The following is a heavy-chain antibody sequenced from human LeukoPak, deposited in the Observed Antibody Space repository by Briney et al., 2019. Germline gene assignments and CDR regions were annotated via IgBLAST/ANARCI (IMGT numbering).Heavy chain of an antibody. CDR2: IYSGGST. V-gene: IGHV3-66*01. CDR3: AKDRSHIAARPFDY. J-gene: IGHJ4*02. D-gene: IGHD6-6*01. CDR1: GFTVSSNY. Sequence: GGSLRLSCAASGFTVSSNYMSWVRQAPGKGLEWVSVIYSGGSTYYADSVKGRFTISRDNSKNTLYLQMNSLRAEDTAVYYCAKDRSHIAARPFDYWGQGTLVTVSS.